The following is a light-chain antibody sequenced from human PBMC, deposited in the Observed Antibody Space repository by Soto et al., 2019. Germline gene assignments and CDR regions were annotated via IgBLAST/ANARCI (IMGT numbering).Light chain of an antibody. CDR2: DAS. J-gene: IGKJ1*01. CDR3: QQCARSPLT. V-gene: IGKV3-20*01. CDR1: QSVTNNY. Sequence: EIVLTQSPGTLSLSPGESATLSCRASQSVTNNYLAWYQQKPGQAPRLLIADASRRATGIPDRFSGSGSGTEFTLTICRLEPEDFAVYYCQQCARSPLTFGQGTKVEMK.